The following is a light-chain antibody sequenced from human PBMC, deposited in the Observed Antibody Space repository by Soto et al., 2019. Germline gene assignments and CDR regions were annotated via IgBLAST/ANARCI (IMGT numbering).Light chain of an antibody. J-gene: IGLJ1*01. V-gene: IGLV1-44*01. CDR2: SNG. CDR1: SGHIGSNT. CDR3: ATWDDSLNGYV. Sequence: LPQPPSVPRTPGHRVTIPRSGSSGHIGSNTVNWYQPLPRTAPKLLIYSNGQRPSGVPDRFSASKSGTSASLAISGLQSEDEADYYCATWDDSLNGYVFGTGTKVTV.